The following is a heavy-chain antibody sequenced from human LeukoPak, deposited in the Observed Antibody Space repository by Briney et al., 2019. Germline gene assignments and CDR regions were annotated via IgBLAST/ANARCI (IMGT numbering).Heavy chain of an antibody. Sequence: GGSLRLSCAASGFTFSSYAMSWVRQAPGKGLEWVSAISGSGGSTYCADSVKGRFAISRDNSKNTLYLQMNSLRAEDTAVYYCAKDPYGDYVPFDYWGQGTLVTVSS. CDR1: GFTFSSYA. V-gene: IGHV3-23*01. CDR2: ISGSGGST. J-gene: IGHJ4*02. CDR3: AKDPYGDYVPFDY. D-gene: IGHD4-17*01.